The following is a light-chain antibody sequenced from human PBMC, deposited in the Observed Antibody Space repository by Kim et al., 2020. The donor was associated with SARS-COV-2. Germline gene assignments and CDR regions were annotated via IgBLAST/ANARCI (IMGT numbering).Light chain of an antibody. Sequence: ASVGAGVTITCRASQGISNDLAWYQQKPGEAPKLLIYAATALQLGVSSRFSGSGSGTDFTLAISDLQPEDVATYYCQKYNSAPWTFGRGTKVEIK. CDR1: QGISND. J-gene: IGKJ1*01. CDR2: AAT. V-gene: IGKV1-27*01. CDR3: QKYNSAPWT.